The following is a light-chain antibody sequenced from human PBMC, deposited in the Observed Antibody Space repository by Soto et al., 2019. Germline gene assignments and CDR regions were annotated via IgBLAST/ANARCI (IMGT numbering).Light chain of an antibody. V-gene: IGKV3-20*01. J-gene: IGKJ2*01. CDR1: QSVSSSY. CDR3: QQYGSSPPYT. Sequence: EIVLTQSPGTLSLSPGERATLSCRASQSVSSSYLAWYQQKPGQAPRLLIYGASSRATGIPDRFSGSGYGTDFPLPIRRLEREDFAVCYCQQYGSSPPYTFGQGTKLEIK. CDR2: GAS.